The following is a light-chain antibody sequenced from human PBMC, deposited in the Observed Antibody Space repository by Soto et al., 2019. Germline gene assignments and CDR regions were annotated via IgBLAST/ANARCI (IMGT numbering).Light chain of an antibody. CDR1: QSISTY. CDR3: QQCYGSPRT. CDR2: AAS. Sequence: DIQMTQSPSTLSASVGDRVTITCRASQSISTYLNWYQQKLGKAPTLLIYAASSLQSGVPSRFRGGGSGTDFTLNITNLQPEDVASYFCQQCYGSPRTFGQGTKVEV. J-gene: IGKJ1*01. V-gene: IGKV1-39*01.